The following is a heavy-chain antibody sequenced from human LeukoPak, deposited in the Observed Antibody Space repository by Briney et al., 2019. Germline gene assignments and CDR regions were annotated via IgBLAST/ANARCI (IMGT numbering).Heavy chain of an antibody. D-gene: IGHD6-19*01. V-gene: IGHV4-59*08. Sequence: SETLPLTCTVSGGSLRSYYWSGIRQPPGKGLKLIGYVYYSGTANYNPSLESRVTILVDTSKNQFSLNLSSVTAADTAVYYCARTKSGWYYSDYWGQGTLVSVSS. CDR2: VYYSGTA. CDR3: ARTKSGWYYSDY. J-gene: IGHJ4*02. CDR1: GGSLRSYY.